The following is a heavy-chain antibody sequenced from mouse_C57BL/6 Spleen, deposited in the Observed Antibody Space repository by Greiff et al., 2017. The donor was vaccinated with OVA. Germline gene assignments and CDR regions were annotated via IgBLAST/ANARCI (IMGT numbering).Heavy chain of an antibody. J-gene: IGHJ4*01. CDR2: ISSGGSYT. D-gene: IGHD1-1*01. V-gene: IGHV5-6*01. CDR3: ARHPLITTVVADAMDY. Sequence: EVNVVESGGDLVKPGGSLKLSCAASGFTFSSYGMSWVRQTPDKRLEWVATISSGGSYTYYPDSVKGRFIISRDNAKNTLYLQMSSLKSEDTAMYYCARHPLITTVVADAMDYWGQGTSVTVSS. CDR1: GFTFSSYG.